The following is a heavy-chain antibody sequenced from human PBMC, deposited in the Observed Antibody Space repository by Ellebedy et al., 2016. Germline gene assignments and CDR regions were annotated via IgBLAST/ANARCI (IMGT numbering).Heavy chain of an antibody. J-gene: IGHJ6*02. Sequence: GESLKISCAASGFTYSNHAMNWVRQAPGNGLEWVSAISDSGGKTYYADSVKGRFTVSRDNSRNTLYRHMKSLRVEDTAVYYCAKDLAMVVPYGMEVWGQGTTVTVSS. CDR3: AKDLAMVVPYGMEV. CDR2: ISDSGGKT. CDR1: GFTYSNHA. D-gene: IGHD2-21*01. V-gene: IGHV3-23*01.